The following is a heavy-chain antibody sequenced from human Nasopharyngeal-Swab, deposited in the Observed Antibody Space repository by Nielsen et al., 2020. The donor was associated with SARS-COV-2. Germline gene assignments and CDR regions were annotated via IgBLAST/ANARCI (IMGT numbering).Heavy chain of an antibody. CDR1: GFTFSSYG. CDR3: ARDLVAVAGYDAFDI. Sequence: GGSLRLSCAASGFTFSSYGMHWVRQAPGKGLEWVAVIWYDGSNKYCADSVKGRFTISRDNSKNTLYLQMNSLRAEDTAVYYCARDLVAVAGYDAFDIWGQGTMVTVSS. CDR2: IWYDGSNK. D-gene: IGHD6-19*01. J-gene: IGHJ3*02. V-gene: IGHV3-33*01.